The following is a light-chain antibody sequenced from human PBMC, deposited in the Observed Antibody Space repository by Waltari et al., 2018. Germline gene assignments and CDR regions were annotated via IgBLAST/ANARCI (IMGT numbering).Light chain of an antibody. CDR1: RDIKNL. Sequence: DIQMTQSPSSLSASVGDRVTISCQASRDIKNLLNWYQQKPGKAPKLLIYDASNFEIGVPSRFSGRGSGTHFTFTISSLQPEDVATYYCQQYDDFPPYIFGQGTKVDIK. J-gene: IGKJ2*01. CDR2: DAS. V-gene: IGKV1-33*01. CDR3: QQYDDFPPYI.